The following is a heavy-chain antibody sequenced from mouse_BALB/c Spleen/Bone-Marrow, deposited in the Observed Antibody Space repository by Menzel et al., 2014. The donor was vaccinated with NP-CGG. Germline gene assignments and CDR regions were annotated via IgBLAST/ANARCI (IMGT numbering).Heavy chain of an antibody. CDR3: ATGTFAY. CDR1: GFTFSSYT. J-gene: IGHJ3*01. Sequence: EVNLVESGGGLVQPGGSLKLSCAASGFTFSSYTMSWVRQTPEKRLEWVAYISNGGGSTYYPDTVKGRFTISRDNAKSTLYLQMSSLKSEDTAMYYCATGTFAYWGQGTLVTVSA. D-gene: IGHD4-1*01. CDR2: ISNGGGST. V-gene: IGHV5-12-2*01.